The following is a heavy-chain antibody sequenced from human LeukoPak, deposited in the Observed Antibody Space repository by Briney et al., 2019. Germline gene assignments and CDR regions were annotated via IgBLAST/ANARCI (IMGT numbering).Heavy chain of an antibody. CDR2: INHSGST. V-gene: IGHV4-34*01. D-gene: IGHD3-3*01. CDR3: ARGSYDFWSGYHDAFDI. Sequence: SETLSLTCAVYGGSFSGYYWSWIRKPPGKGLEWIGEINHSGSTNYNPSLKSRVTISVDTSKNQFSLKLSSVTAADTAVYYCARGSYDFWSGYHDAFDIWGQGTMVTVSP. CDR1: GGSFSGYY. J-gene: IGHJ3*02.